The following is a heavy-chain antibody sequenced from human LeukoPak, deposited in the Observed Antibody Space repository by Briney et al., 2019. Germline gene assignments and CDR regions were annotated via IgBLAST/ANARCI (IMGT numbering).Heavy chain of an antibody. D-gene: IGHD3-22*01. V-gene: IGHV4-39*01. CDR3: ARHYYDSSGNPRYYFDY. CDR1: GGSISSSSYY. J-gene: IGHJ4*02. Sequence: SETLSLTCTVSGGSISSSSYYWGWIRQPPGKGLEWIGSINYSGSTYYNPSLKSRVTIFVDTSKNQFSLKLSSVTAADTAVYYCARHYYDSSGNPRYYFDYWGQGTLVTVSS. CDR2: INYSGST.